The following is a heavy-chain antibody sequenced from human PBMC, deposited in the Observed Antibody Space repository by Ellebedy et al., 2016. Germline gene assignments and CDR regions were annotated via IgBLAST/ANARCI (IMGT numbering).Heavy chain of an antibody. CDR1: GYSISSGYY. Sequence: SETLSLXXTVSGYSISSGYYWGWIRQSPGRGLEWIGSIYHSGSTNYNPSLKSRVTMSVDTSKNQFSLKLSSVTAADTAVYYCARDEWFGELLSDWYFDLWGRGTLVTVSS. J-gene: IGHJ2*01. CDR3: ARDEWFGELLSDWYFDL. CDR2: IYHSGST. D-gene: IGHD3-10*01. V-gene: IGHV4-38-2*02.